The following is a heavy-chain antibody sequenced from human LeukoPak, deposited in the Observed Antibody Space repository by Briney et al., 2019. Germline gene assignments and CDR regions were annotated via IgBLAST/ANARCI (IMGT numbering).Heavy chain of an antibody. CDR1: GFTFSGYS. CDR2: ISSSTTTI. J-gene: IGHJ3*02. CDR3: ATDREDYDSSGYYLSDASDI. D-gene: IGHD3-22*01. V-gene: IGHV3-48*01. Sequence: GGSLRLSCAVSGFTFSGYSMKWVRQAPGKGLEWVSYISSSTTTIYHADSVKGRFTVSRDNAKNSLYLQMDSLRVEDTAVYYCATDREDYDSSGYYLSDASDIWGQGTMVTVSS.